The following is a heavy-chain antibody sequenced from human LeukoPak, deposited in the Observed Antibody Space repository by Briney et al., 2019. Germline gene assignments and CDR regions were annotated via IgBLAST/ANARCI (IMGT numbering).Heavy chain of an antibody. CDR3: AKDTPLCYFDY. V-gene: IGHV3-30*02. D-gene: IGHD3-16*01. CDR1: GFTFSSYG. CDR2: IRNDGSII. Sequence: TGGSLRLSCAASGFTFSSYGMHWIRQAPGKGLGWVAFIRNDGSIIYNADSVKGRFTISRDNSKNTLYLQMNSLRADDTAVYYCAKDTPLCYFDYWGQGTLVTVSS. J-gene: IGHJ4*02.